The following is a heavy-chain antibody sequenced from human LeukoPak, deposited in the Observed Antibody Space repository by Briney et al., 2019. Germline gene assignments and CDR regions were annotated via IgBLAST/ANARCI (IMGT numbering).Heavy chain of an antibody. V-gene: IGHV4-61*01. D-gene: IGHD3-16*02. CDR1: GDSITSGSYY. J-gene: IGHJ5*02. Sequence: KPSETLSLTCTVSGDSITSGSYYWSWIRQPPGKGLEWIGYIYYSGSTNYNPSLKSRVTISVDTSKNQFSLKLSSVTAADTAVYYCARTIAGGSYRYPYWFDPWGQGTLVTVSS. CDR2: IYYSGST. CDR3: ARTIAGGSYRYPYWFDP.